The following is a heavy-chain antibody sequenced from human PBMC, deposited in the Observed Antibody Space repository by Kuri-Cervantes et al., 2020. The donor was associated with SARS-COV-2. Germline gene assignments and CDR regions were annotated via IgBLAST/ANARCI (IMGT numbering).Heavy chain of an antibody. CDR2: ISGSGSNT. D-gene: IGHD3/OR15-3a*01. CDR3: ARDKSYGFWRGPFDY. V-gene: IGHV3-23*01. J-gene: IGHJ4*02. Sequence: GESLKISCVGSGFTFGDYAMSWVRQSPGKGLEWVSAISGSGSNTYYADSVKGRFIISRDNSKNTLYLQMDSLRADDTAVYFCARDKSYGFWRGPFDYWGQGTPVTVSS. CDR1: GFTFGDYA.